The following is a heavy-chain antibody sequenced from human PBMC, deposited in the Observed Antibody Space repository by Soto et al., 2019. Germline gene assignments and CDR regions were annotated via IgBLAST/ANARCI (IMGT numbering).Heavy chain of an antibody. CDR1: GGPFSGYY. D-gene: IGHD6-6*01. J-gene: IGHJ3*02. V-gene: IGHV4-34*01. CDR3: ARRPDGFDI. CDR2: INHGGST. Sequence: SETLSLTCAVYGGPFSGYYWSWIRQPPGKGLEWIGQINHGGSTNYNPSLKSRVTISVDTSKNQFSLNLNSVTAADTAVYFCARRPDGFDIWGQGTMVTVSS.